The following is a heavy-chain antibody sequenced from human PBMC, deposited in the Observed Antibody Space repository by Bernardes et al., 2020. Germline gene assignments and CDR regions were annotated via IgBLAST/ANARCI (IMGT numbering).Heavy chain of an antibody. CDR3: ARHFTLPLRFDP. J-gene: IGHJ5*02. V-gene: IGHV5-10-1*01. Sequence: GEYLKSSCNASGYKFPPYWIRWVRPLHGRGLEWMGRIAPTDSKTRYSPSFEGHVVFSVDKSSNTAFMQWNSLKTSDSAIYYGARHFTLPLRFDPWGLGTEVSVSS. D-gene: IGHD3-3*02. CDR2: IAPTDSKT. CDR1: GYKFPPYW.